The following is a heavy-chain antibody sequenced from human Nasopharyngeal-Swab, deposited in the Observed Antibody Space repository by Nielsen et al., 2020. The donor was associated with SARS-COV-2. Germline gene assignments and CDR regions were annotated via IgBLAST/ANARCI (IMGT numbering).Heavy chain of an antibody. CDR1: GFTFDDYA. CDR2: ISWNSGSI. CDR3: AKGGIITMVRGATN. V-gene: IGHV3-9*01. J-gene: IGHJ4*02. Sequence: GGSLRLSCAASGFTFDDYAVHWVRQAPGKGLEWVSGISWNSGSIGYADSVKGRFTISRGNAKNSLYLQMNSLRAEDTALYYCAKGGIITMVRGATNWGQGTLSPSPQ. D-gene: IGHD3-10*01.